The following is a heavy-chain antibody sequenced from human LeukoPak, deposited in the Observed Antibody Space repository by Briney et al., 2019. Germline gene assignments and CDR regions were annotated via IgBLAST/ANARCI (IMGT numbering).Heavy chain of an antibody. Sequence: PGGSLGLSCATSGFTVSSNHINWVRQAPGKGLEWVSIIYSGGRTYSTDSVKGRFTISRDSSKNTVYLQMNSLRVEDTAMYYCAGAPDSSGWYYRYWGQGTLVTVSS. CDR2: IYSGGRT. CDR1: GFTVSSNH. CDR3: AGAPDSSGWYYRY. V-gene: IGHV3-53*01. J-gene: IGHJ4*02. D-gene: IGHD6-19*01.